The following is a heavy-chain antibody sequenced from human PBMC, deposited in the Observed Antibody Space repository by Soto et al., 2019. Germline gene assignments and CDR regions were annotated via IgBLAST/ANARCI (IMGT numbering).Heavy chain of an antibody. CDR1: GGTFSSYA. CDR2: IIPIFGTA. D-gene: IGHD3-16*02. Sequence: SVKVSCKASGGTFSSYAISWVRQAPGQGLGWMGGIIPIFGTANYAQKFQGRVTITADESTSTAYMELSSLRSEDTAVYYCARNVGLRWGELSHIWYYGMDVWGQGTTVTVSS. CDR3: ARNVGLRWGELSHIWYYGMDV. J-gene: IGHJ6*02. V-gene: IGHV1-69*13.